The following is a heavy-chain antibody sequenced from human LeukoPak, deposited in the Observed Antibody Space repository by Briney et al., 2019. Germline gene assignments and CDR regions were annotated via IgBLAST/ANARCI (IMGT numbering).Heavy chain of an antibody. CDR2: VYHSGST. CDR3: VRLTRITIFGVVIPSSYYYYYMDV. J-gene: IGHJ6*03. Sequence: PSETLSLTCSVSGYSINSGYYWGWIRQSPGRGVEWIGNVYHSGSTYYNPSLKSRVTMSVDTSKNHFSLRLSSVIVADTATYYCVRLTRITIFGVVIPSSYYYYYMDVWDKGTTVTVSS. D-gene: IGHD3-3*01. V-gene: IGHV4-38-2*02. CDR1: GYSINSGYY.